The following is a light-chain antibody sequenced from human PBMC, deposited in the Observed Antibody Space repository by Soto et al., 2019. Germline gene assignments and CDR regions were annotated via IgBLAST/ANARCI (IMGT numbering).Light chain of an antibody. CDR1: QRVSNTY. CDR2: GVS. J-gene: IGKJ4*01. V-gene: IGKV3-20*01. Sequence: EIVLAQSPGTLSLSPGERATLSCRASQRVSNTYLAWYQQKPGQAPRLLIYGVSSRATGIPDRFSGSGSGTDFTLTISRLEPDDFAVYYCQQDSSSPVTFGGGTKVEIK. CDR3: QQDSSSPVT.